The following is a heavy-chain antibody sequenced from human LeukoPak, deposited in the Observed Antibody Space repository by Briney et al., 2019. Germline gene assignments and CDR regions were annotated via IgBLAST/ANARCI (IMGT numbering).Heavy chain of an antibody. CDR2: INQSGST. CDR1: GGSFSGYY. CDR3: ASAKRPYYYGMDV. Sequence: SETLSLTCAVYGGSFSGYYWSWIRQPPGKGLGWIGEINQSGSTNYNPSLKSRVTISVDTSKNQFSLKLSSVTAADTAVYYCASAKRPYYYGMDVWGQGTTVTVSS. J-gene: IGHJ6*02. V-gene: IGHV4-34*01.